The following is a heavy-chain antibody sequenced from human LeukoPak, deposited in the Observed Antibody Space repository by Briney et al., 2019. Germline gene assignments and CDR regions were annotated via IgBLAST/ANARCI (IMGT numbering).Heavy chain of an antibody. V-gene: IGHV1-46*01. CDR2: INPSGGST. Sequence: ASVKVSCKASSHTFTSYGLSWVRQAPGQGLEWMGIINPSGGSTSYAQKFQGRVTMTRDTSTSTVYMELSSLRSEDTAVYYCARATMYYFDYWGQGTLVTVSS. J-gene: IGHJ4*02. D-gene: IGHD3-10*02. CDR1: SHTFTSYG. CDR3: ARATMYYFDY.